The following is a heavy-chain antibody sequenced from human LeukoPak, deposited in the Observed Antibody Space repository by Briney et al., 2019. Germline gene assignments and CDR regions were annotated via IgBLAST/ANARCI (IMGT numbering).Heavy chain of an antibody. V-gene: IGHV3-30*02. CDR2: IRYDGSNK. J-gene: IGHJ4*02. CDR3: AKDNLNWYYEGDYFDY. D-gene: IGHD1-7*01. CDR1: GFTFSSYS. Sequence: GGSLRLSCAASGFTFSSYSVSWVRQAPGKGLEWVAFIRYDGSNKYYADSVKGRFTISRDDSKNTLYLQMNSLRAEDTAVYYCAKDNLNWYYEGDYFDYWGRGTLVTVSS.